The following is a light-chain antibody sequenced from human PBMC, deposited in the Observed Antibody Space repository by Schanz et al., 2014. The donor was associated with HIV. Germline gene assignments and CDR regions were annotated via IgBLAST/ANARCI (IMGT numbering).Light chain of an antibody. CDR2: GAS. Sequence: EIVLTQSPGTLSLFPGERAALSCRASQTITSNFLAWYQQRPGQAPRLLIYGASNRATGVPDRFSGSGSGTDFILTISRLEPEDFAVYYCHHYGDSRGAFGGGTEV. CDR3: HHYGDSRGA. CDR1: QTITSNF. V-gene: IGKV3-20*01. J-gene: IGKJ4*02.